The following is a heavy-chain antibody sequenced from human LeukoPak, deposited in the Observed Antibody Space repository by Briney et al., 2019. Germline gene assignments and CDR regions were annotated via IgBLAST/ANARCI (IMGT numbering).Heavy chain of an antibody. CDR3: ARLIPMRYDDSSGYFDY. Sequence: SETLSLTCTVSGGSISSSSYYWGWIRQPPGKGLEWIGSIYYSGSTYYNPSLKSRVTISVDTSKNQFSLKLSSVTAADTAVYYCARLIPMRYDDSSGYFDYWGQGTLVTVSS. CDR1: GGSISSSSYY. CDR2: IYYSGST. V-gene: IGHV4-39*01. D-gene: IGHD3-22*01. J-gene: IGHJ4*02.